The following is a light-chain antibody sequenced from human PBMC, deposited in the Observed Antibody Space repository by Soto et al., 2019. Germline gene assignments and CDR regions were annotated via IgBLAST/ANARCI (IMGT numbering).Light chain of an antibody. V-gene: IGKV1-33*01. CDR1: QDINKN. CDR2: DAS. Sequence: DIQMTQSPSSLSASVGYRFTITCQASQDINKNLIWYQQKPGKAPKLLIYDASDLETGVPSRFSGSGSGTGFTLTISSLQPEDFATYYCQQYESLPLTFGQGTRREIK. J-gene: IGKJ5*01. CDR3: QQYESLPLT.